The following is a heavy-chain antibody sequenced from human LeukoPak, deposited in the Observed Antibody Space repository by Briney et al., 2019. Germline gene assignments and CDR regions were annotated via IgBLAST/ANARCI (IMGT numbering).Heavy chain of an antibody. D-gene: IGHD1-26*01. J-gene: IGHJ3*02. CDR3: TTNSGSYSYDDFDI. CDR2: IKSKTDGGTT. V-gene: IGHV3-15*01. Sequence: GGSLRLSCAASGFTFSNAWMSWVRQAPGKGLEWVGRIKSKTDGGTTDYAAPVKGRFTISRDDSKNTLYLQMNSLKTEDTAVYYCTTNSGSYSYDDFDIWGQGTMVTVSS. CDR1: GFTFSNAW.